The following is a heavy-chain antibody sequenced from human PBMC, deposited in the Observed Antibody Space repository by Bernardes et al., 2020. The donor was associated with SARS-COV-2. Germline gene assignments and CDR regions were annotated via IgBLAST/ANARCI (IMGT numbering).Heavy chain of an antibody. CDR2: ISYDGTT. Sequence: GGSLRLSCAASGFSFSSYWMHWVRQVPGKGLVWVSRISYDGTTYYADSVKGRFTISRDNSKNTLYLQMNSLRAEDTAVYYCARGLTYYYDTSGYDYWGQGTLVTVSS. J-gene: IGHJ4*02. CDR1: GFSFSSYW. V-gene: IGHV3-74*01. CDR3: ARGLTYYYDTSGYDY. D-gene: IGHD3-22*01.